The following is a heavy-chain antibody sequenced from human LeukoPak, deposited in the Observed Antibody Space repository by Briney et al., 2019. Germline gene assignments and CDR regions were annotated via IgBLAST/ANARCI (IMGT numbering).Heavy chain of an antibody. D-gene: IGHD2-15*01. CDR3: ARDLSPQSRSRGSCLRS. Sequence: GGSLRLSCAASGFTFTSYSMNWVRQAPGKGLEWVSTISGGGGSTYYADSVKGRFTISRDNSKNTLYLQVNSLRAEDTAVYYCARDLSPQSRSRGSCLRSWGQGTLVTVSS. J-gene: IGHJ4*02. V-gene: IGHV3-23*01. CDR2: ISGGGGST. CDR1: GFTFTSYS.